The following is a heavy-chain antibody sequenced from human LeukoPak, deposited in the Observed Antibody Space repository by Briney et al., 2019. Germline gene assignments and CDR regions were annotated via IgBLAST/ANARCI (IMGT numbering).Heavy chain of an antibody. V-gene: IGHV1-2*02. CDR2: INPNYGGT. CDR3: ARDRSGTYYSPVSY. Sequence: ASVKVSCKASGFPFNGYYIHWVRQAPGQGLEWMGWINPNYGGTNYAPKFQGRVTMTTDTSITTAYIELSRLTSDDTALYYCARDRSGTYYSPVSYWGQGTLVTVSS. CDR1: GFPFNGYY. J-gene: IGHJ4*02. D-gene: IGHD1-26*01.